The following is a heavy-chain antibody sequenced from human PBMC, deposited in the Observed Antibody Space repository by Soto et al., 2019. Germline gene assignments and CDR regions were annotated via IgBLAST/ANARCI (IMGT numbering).Heavy chain of an antibody. CDR3: ARATTVTSSFFYYGLDV. CDR1: GGSISNDDFY. J-gene: IGHJ6*02. CDR2: IYYNGNT. D-gene: IGHD4-17*01. V-gene: IGHV4-30-4*08. Sequence: QVQLQESGPGLVKPSQTLSLTCTVSGGSISNDDFYWSWIRQPPGKGLEWIGHIYYNGNTYYNPSLKSRLTMSLDTSQNQFSLHLSSVIAADSAAYFCARATTVTSSFFYYGLDVWGQGTTVTGSS.